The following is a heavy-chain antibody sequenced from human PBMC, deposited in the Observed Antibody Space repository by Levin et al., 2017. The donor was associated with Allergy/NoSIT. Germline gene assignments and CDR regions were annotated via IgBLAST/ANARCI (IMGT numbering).Heavy chain of an antibody. CDR2: ISSTGSTI. Sequence: GESLKISCAASGFTFSSYEMNWVRRAPGKGLEWVSYISSTGSTIYSADSVKGRFTISRDNATNSLYLHMNSLRAEDTAVYYCARQLGNFWSGYNYFDYWGQGALVTVSS. CDR3: ARQLGNFWSGYNYFDY. D-gene: IGHD3-3*01. CDR1: GFTFSSYE. J-gene: IGHJ4*02. V-gene: IGHV3-48*03.